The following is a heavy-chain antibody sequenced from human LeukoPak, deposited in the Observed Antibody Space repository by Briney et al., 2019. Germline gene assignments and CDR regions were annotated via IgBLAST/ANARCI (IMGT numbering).Heavy chain of an antibody. D-gene: IGHD6-19*01. CDR2: IYHSGST. Sequence: SETLSLTCAVSGGSISSSNWWSWVRQPPGRGLEWIGEIYHSGSTNYNPFLKSRVTISVDKSKNQFSLKLSSVTAADTAVYYCARARGRAVAVAFDIWGQGTMVTVSS. CDR3: ARARGRAVAVAFDI. CDR1: GGSISSSNW. V-gene: IGHV4-4*02. J-gene: IGHJ3*02.